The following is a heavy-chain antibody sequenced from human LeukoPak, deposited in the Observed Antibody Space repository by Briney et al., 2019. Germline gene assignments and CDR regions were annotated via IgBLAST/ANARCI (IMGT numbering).Heavy chain of an antibody. CDR1: GFTFSNLP. CDR2: ISGPGGST. CDR3: GPTLGYNYYMDV. J-gene: IGHJ6*03. Sequence: PGGSLRLSCAASGFTFSNLPMSWVRQAPGKGLDWVSAISGPGGSTYYAESVKDRFTISRDNSKNTLYLQMSSLRAEDTAVYYCGPTLGYNYYMDVWGKGTTVTVSS. D-gene: IGHD3-10*01. V-gene: IGHV3-23*01.